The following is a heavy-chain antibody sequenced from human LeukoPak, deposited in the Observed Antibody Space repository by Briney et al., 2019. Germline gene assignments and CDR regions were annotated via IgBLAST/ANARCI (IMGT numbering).Heavy chain of an antibody. CDR3: AKAGSLDIAARQNY. D-gene: IGHD6-6*01. V-gene: IGHV3-23*01. Sequence: GGSLRLSCAASGFTFSNYAMNWVRQAPGKGLEWVSGISGGDGTTFYADSVKGRFTISRDNSKNTLYLQMNSLRAEDAAVYYCAKAGSLDIAARQNYWGQGTLVTVSS. CDR1: GFTFSNYA. CDR2: ISGGDGTT. J-gene: IGHJ4*02.